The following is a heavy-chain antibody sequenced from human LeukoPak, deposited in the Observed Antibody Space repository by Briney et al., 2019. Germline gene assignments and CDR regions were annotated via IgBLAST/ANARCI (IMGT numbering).Heavy chain of an antibody. J-gene: IGHJ4*02. D-gene: IGHD1-26*01. CDR1: GFTFSSYW. CDR2: IKQDGSEK. CDR3: ARVRWELPYYFDY. Sequence: GGSLRLSCAASGFTFSSYWMSWVRQAPGKGLEWVAKIKQDGSEKYYVDSVKGRFTISRDNAKNSLYLQMNSLRAEDTAVYYCARVRWELPYYFDYWGQGTLVTVSS. V-gene: IGHV3-7*05.